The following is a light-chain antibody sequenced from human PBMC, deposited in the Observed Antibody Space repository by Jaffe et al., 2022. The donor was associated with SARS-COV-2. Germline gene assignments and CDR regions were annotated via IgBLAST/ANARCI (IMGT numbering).Light chain of an antibody. CDR2: END. CDR3: GTWDNSLSAGV. J-gene: IGLJ3*02. Sequence: QSVLTQPSSVSAAPGQEVTISCSGSSSNIGYTFVSWYQQLPGTAPKLLIRENDKRPSGIPDRFSGSKSGTSATLVITGLQTGDEADYYCGTWDNSLSAGVFGGGTKLTVL. V-gene: IGLV1-51*02. CDR1: SSNIGYTF.